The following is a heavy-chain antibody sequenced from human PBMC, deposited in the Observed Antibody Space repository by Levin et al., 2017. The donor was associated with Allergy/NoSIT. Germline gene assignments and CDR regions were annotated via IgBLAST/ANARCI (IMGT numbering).Heavy chain of an antibody. Sequence: AGGSLRLSCAASGFTVSSNYMSWVRQAPGKGLEWVSVIYSGGSTYYADSVKGRFTISRDNSKNTLYLQMNSLRAEDTAVYYCARGVKGDDYYDSSGYYYLAYWGQGTLVTVSS. CDR3: ARGVKGDDYYDSSGYYYLAY. CDR2: IYSGGST. D-gene: IGHD3-22*01. J-gene: IGHJ4*02. V-gene: IGHV3-53*01. CDR1: GFTVSSNY.